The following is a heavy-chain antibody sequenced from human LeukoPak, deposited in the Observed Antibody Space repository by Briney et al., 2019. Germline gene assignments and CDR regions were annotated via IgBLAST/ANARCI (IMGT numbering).Heavy chain of an antibody. D-gene: IGHD4/OR15-4a*01. CDR2: ISYDGSHK. CDR1: GFTFSSYG. J-gene: IGHJ6*02. Sequence: GGSLRLSCAASGFTFSSYGMHWVRQAPGKGLEWVAVISYDGSHKYSADSVKGRFTISRDNSKNTLYLQMNSLRTEDTAVYFCSASRPHYGDYYGLDVWGHGTTITVSS. CDR3: SASRPHYGDYYGLDV. V-gene: IGHV3-30*03.